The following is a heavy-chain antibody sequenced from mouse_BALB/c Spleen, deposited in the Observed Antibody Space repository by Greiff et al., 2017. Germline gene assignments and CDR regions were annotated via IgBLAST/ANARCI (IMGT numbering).Heavy chain of an antibody. D-gene: IGHD2-3*01. CDR3: DRNDGYYVNWYFDV. J-gene: IGHJ1*01. V-gene: IGHV2-6-4*01. CDR2: IWGGGST. CDR1: GFSLSRYS. Sequence: VQLVESGPGLVAPSQSLSITCTVSGFSLSRYSVHWVRQPPGKGLEWLGMIWGGGSTDYNSALKSRLSISKDNSKSQVFLQMNSLQTDDTAMYYCDRNDGYYVNWYFDVWGAGTTVTVSS.